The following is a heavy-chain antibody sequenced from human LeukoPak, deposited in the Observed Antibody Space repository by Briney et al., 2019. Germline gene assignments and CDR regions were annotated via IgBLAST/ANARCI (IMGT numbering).Heavy chain of an antibody. J-gene: IGHJ4*02. CDR1: GYILTELS. CDR3: ATGSGWYPLLDY. Sequence: ASVKVSCKVSGYILTELSVHWVRQAPGKGLEWIGGFDPEDGETIYAQKFQGRVTMTEDTSTDTAYMELSSLRSEDTAVYYCATGSGWYPLLDYWGQGTLVTVSS. CDR2: FDPEDGET. D-gene: IGHD6-19*01. V-gene: IGHV1-24*01.